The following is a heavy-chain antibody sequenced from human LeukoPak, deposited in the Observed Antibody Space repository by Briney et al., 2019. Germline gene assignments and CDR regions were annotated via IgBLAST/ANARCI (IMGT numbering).Heavy chain of an antibody. Sequence: SETLSLICNVSGDSISNYYWNWIRQPPGKGLEWIGNIYYSGNTNYNPSLKSRVTISVDTSKNQFSLKLSSVTAADTAVYYCARGPLWFGELAHLDYWGQGTLVTVSS. CDR1: GDSISNYY. J-gene: IGHJ4*02. CDR3: ARGPLWFGELAHLDY. V-gene: IGHV4-59*12. CDR2: IYYSGNT. D-gene: IGHD3-10*01.